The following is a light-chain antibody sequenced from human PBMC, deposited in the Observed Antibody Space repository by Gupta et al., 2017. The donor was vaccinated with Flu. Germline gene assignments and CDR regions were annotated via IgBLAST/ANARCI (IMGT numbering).Light chain of an antibody. J-gene: IGKJ2*01. CDR1: HSIRTY. Sequence: LTASISDRVSLTCRASHSIRTYLAWYQQKPGKAPKFLFYAASSLQSGVPSRFIGSGSGTDFTLTISSLQPEDVATYYCQQYYSTPRAFGQGTKVDIK. CDR3: QQYYSTPRA. V-gene: IGKV1-39*01. CDR2: AAS.